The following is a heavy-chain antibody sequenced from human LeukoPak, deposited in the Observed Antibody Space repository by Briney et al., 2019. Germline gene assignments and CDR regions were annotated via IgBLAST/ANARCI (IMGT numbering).Heavy chain of an antibody. D-gene: IGHD1-1*01. CDR3: ARAGNYYFEY. CDR1: GFTFSSSW. J-gene: IGHJ4*02. Sequence: GGSLRLSCAASGFTFSSSWVHWVRQAPGKGLVWVARMNSDGSIINYADSVKGRFTISRDNAKNTLYLQMNSLSAEDTAVYYCARAGNYYFEYWGQGTLVTVSS. V-gene: IGHV3-74*01. CDR2: MNSDGSII.